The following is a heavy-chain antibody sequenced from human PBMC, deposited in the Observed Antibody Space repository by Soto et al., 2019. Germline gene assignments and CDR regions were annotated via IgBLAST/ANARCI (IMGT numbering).Heavy chain of an antibody. CDR3: ATDLSSCSSARCYSYYYGMEI. J-gene: IGHJ6*02. CDR2: INSDVSRT. Sequence: GGSLRLPWSASGFSLSSYWTHWVRPVPGWRLVWVSHINSDVSRTTYAYSLKGRFTISRHNAKSTLYLQMNSLRVEDTAVYYFATDLSSCSSARCYSYYYGMEICRQGST. CDR1: GFSLSSYW. V-gene: IGHV3-74*01. D-gene: IGHD2-2*01.